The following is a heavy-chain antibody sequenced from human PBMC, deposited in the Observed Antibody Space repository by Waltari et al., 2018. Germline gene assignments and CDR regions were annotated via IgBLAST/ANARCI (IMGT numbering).Heavy chain of an antibody. CDR2: IYYSGST. J-gene: IGHJ4*02. V-gene: IGHV4-31*03. D-gene: IGHD6-13*01. CDR3: ARVGEQQLVREFDY. CDR1: GGSISSGGYY. Sequence: QVQLQESGPGLVKPSQTLSLTCTVSGGSISSGGYYWSWIRQHPGKGLEWTGYIYYSGSTYYNPSLKSRVTISVDTSKNQFSLKLSSVTAADTAVYYCARVGEQQLVREFDYWGQGTLVTVSS.